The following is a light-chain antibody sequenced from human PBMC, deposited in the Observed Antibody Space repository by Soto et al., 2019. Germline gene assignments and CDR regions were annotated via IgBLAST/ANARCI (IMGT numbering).Light chain of an antibody. J-gene: IGLJ2*01. CDR2: DNN. CDR3: ATWDGSLPAEV. Sequence: QSVLTQPPSVSAAPGQKVTISCSGSSSNIGNSYVSWYQQLPGTAPKLLIYDNNKRPSGIPDRFSGSKSGTSGTLDITGLQTGDEADYYCATWDGSLPAEVFGGGTKLTVL. CDR1: SSNIGNSY. V-gene: IGLV1-51*01.